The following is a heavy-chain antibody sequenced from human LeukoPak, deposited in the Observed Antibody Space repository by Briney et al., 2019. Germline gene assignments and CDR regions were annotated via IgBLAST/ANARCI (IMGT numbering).Heavy chain of an antibody. CDR3: ARDGGSYGAFDI. D-gene: IGHD1-26*01. J-gene: IGHJ3*02. CDR1: GFTFSSYG. CDR2: INWNGGST. V-gene: IGHV3-20*03. Sequence: GGTLRLSSAASGFTFSSYGMSWVRQAPGKGLEWVSGINWNGGSTGYADSVKGRFTISRDNAKNSLYLQMNSLRAEDTALYYCARDGGSYGAFDIWGQGTMVTVSS.